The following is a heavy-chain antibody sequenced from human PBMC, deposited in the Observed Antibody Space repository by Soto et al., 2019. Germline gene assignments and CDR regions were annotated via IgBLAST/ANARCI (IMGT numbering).Heavy chain of an antibody. D-gene: IGHD2-2*01. Sequence: PSETLSLTCAVYGGSFSGYYWSWIRQPPGKGLEWIGEINHSGSTNYNPSLKSRVTISVDTSKNQFSLKLSSVTAADTAVYYCARGFSRVPAAMVDWFDPWGQGTLVTVSS. CDR3: ARGFSRVPAAMVDWFDP. J-gene: IGHJ5*02. CDR2: INHSGST. V-gene: IGHV4-34*01. CDR1: GGSFSGYY.